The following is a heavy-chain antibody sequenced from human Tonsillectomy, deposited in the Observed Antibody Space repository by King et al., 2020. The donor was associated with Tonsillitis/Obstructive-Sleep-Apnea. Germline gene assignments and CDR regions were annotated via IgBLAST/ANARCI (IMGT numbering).Heavy chain of an antibody. J-gene: IGHJ6*02. V-gene: IGHV3-30*04. CDR3: ARTYCSSTSCYHLPRYYYYGMDV. CDR1: GFIFSTYA. D-gene: IGHD2-2*01. Sequence: VQLVESGGGVVQPGRSLRLSCAASGFIFSTYAINWVRQAPGKGLEWVAVISYEGSNKNYADSVKGRFTISRENSKNTLYLQMNSLRTEDTAVYYCARTYCSSTSCYHLPRYYYYGMDVWGQGTTVTVSS. CDR2: ISYEGSNK.